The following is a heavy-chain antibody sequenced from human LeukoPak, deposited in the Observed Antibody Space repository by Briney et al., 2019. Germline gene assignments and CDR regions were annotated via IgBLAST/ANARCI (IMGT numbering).Heavy chain of an antibody. CDR1: GFTFSRYY. CDR3: ASGIVGMAWGFE. V-gene: IGHV3-74*01. CDR2: INSDGSST. D-gene: IGHD2-21*01. Sequence: GGSLRLSCAASGFTFSRYYMHWVRQAPGKGLVWVSRINSDGSSTTYADSVKGRFTISRDNAKNTLYLQMNSLKVEDTAVYYCASGIVGMAWGFEWGQGTLVTVSS. J-gene: IGHJ4*02.